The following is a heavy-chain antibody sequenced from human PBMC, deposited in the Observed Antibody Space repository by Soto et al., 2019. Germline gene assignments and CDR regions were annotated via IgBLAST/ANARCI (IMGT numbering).Heavy chain of an antibody. D-gene: IGHD6-19*01. CDR1: AGFINSDNYY. Sequence: QVHLQESGPGLVKPSQTLSLTCTVSAGFINSDNYYWTWIRQHPGEGLEWIGYIYHRGTTYYNPSLKSRLTISLDTSKNQFSLNLRSVTAADTAVYYCVRDRRLVVAGIRYYGMDVWGQGTTVTVSS. CDR3: VRDRRLVVAGIRYYGMDV. J-gene: IGHJ6*02. CDR2: IYHRGTT. V-gene: IGHV4-31*03.